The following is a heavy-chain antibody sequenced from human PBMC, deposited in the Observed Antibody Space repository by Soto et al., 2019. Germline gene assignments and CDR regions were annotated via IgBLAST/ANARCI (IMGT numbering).Heavy chain of an antibody. CDR2: ISYDGSNK. J-gene: IGHJ4*02. V-gene: IGHV3-30*18. Sequence: PGGSLRLSCAASGFTFSSYGMHWVRQAPGKGLEWVAVISYDGSNKYYADSVKGRFTISRDNSKNTLYLQMNSLRAEDTAVYYCANGYSSGGYTFDYWGQGTLVTVSS. CDR1: GFTFSSYG. CDR3: ANGYSSGGYTFDY. D-gene: IGHD6-19*01.